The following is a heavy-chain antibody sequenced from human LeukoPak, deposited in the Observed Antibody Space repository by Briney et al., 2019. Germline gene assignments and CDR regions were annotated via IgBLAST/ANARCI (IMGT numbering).Heavy chain of an antibody. Sequence: SETLSLTCAVSGGSISSSNWWSWVRQPPGKGLEWIGEIYHSGSTNYNPSLKSRVTISVDKSKNQFSLKLSSVTAADTAVYYCARAQPATAFRGAFDIWGQGTMVTVSS. V-gene: IGHV4-4*02. J-gene: IGHJ3*02. CDR1: GGSISSSNW. CDR3: ARAQPATAFRGAFDI. D-gene: IGHD2-21*02. CDR2: IYHSGST.